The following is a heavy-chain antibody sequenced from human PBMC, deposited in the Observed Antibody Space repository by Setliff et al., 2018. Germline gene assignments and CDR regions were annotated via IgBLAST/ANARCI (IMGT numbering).Heavy chain of an antibody. CDR3: ARQSVRGLADNNRFHP. D-gene: IGHD2-15*01. Sequence: SETLSLTCTVSGGSISSGSYYWSWIRQPPGKGLEWIGSIYRSGTTHYNPSLKSRVTMLLDTSKNQFSLKLSSVTAADTAVYYCARQSVRGLADNNRFHPWGQGTLVTVSS. CDR1: GGSISSGSYY. CDR2: IYRSGTT. J-gene: IGHJ5*02. V-gene: IGHV4-39*01.